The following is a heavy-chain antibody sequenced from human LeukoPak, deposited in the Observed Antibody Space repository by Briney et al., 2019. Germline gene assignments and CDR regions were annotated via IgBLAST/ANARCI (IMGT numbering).Heavy chain of an antibody. CDR2: INPNSGGT. J-gene: IGHJ4*02. V-gene: IGHV1-2*02. CDR1: GYTFTGYY. CDR3: ARGPNYFDY. Sequence: ASVKVSCKASGYTFTGYYIFWVRQAPGQGLEWMGWINPNSGGTNYAQKFQGRVTMTRDTSITTAYMELGSLISDDTAVYYCARGPNYFDYWGQGTLVTVSS.